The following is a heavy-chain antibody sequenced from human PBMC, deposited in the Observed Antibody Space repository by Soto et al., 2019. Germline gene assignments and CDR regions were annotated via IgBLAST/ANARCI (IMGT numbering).Heavy chain of an antibody. CDR1: GDSVSSNSAA. D-gene: IGHD6-19*01. CDR2: TYYRSKWYN. J-gene: IGHJ4*02. Sequence: SQTLSLTCAISGDSVSSNSAAWNWIRQSPSRGLEWLGRTYYRSKWYNDYAVSVKSRITINPDTSKNQFSLQLNSVAPEDTAVYYCARAPPYSSGWPFDYWGQGTLVTVSS. CDR3: ARAPPYSSGWPFDY. V-gene: IGHV6-1*01.